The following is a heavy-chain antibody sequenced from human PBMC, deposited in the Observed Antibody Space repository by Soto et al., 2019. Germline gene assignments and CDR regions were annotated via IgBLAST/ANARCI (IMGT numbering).Heavy chain of an antibody. V-gene: IGHV4-34*01. CDR3: AISWGDYCSSTSCYSDY. CDR1: GGSFSGYY. D-gene: IGHD2-2*01. J-gene: IGHJ4*02. CDR2: INHSGCT. Sequence: QVQLQQWGAGLLKPSETLSLTYAVYGGSFSGYYWSWIRQPPGRGLEWIGEINHSGCTNYNQALKKRITISVDPSKNQSSLKQSSVTAADTAVYYCAISWGDYCSSTSCYSDYWGQGTLVTVSS.